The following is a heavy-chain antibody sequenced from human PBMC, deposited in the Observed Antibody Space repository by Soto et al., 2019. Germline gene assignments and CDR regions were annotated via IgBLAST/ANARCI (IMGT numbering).Heavy chain of an antibody. CDR3: ATASSSGSSGELDY. CDR2: INHSGNT. Sequence: SETLSLTCAVSGVPFSGYYWSWIRQSPGKGLEWIGEINHSGNTNYNPSLLSRVSISIDTSKNQFSLRLTSVTAADTAVYYCATASSSGSSGELDYWGQGTLVTVTS. CDR1: GVPFSGYY. V-gene: IGHV4-34*01. D-gene: IGHD3-22*01. J-gene: IGHJ4*02.